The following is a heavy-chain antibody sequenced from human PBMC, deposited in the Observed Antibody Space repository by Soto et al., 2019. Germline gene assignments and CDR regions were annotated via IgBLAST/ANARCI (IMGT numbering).Heavy chain of an antibody. CDR1: GFTFSSYS. Sequence: GGSLRLSCAASGFTFSSYSMNWVRQAPGKGLEWVSYISSSSSTIYYADSVKGRFTISRDNAKNSLYLQMNSLRDEDTAVYYCARDSVSGSYYVYYYYYYGMDVWGQGTTVTVSS. CDR2: ISSSSSTI. D-gene: IGHD1-26*01. V-gene: IGHV3-48*02. J-gene: IGHJ6*02. CDR3: ARDSVSGSYYVYYYYYYGMDV.